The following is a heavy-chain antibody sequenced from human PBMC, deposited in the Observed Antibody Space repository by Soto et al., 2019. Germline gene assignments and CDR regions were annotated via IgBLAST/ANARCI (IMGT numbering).Heavy chain of an antibody. D-gene: IGHD2-2*01. CDR1: AFTFGDYA. V-gene: IGHV3-9*01. J-gene: IGHJ4*02. Sequence: EVQLVESGGGLVQSGRSLRLSCAASAFTFGDYAMHWVRQAPEKGLEWVSCMSWNSGNIVYVDSVEGRFTISRDNAKNSLSLQMNSLRPEDTAFYYCAKGYTTSCFAHFDFWCQGARVTVSS. CDR3: AKGYTTSCFAHFDF. CDR2: MSWNSGNI.